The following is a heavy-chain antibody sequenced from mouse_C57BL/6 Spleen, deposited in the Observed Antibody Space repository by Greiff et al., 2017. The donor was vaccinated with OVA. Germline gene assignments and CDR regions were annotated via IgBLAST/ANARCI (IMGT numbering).Heavy chain of an antibody. CDR3: ARGSVCDGHSMAY. D-gene: IGHD2-3*01. CDR2: IYPNSGST. V-gene: IGHV1-64*01. J-gene: IGHJ3*01. CDR1: GYTFTSYW. Sequence: QVQLQQPGAELVKPGASVKLSCKASGYTFTSYWMHWVKQRPGQGLEWIGKIYPNSGSTNYNEKFKSKATLTVDKSSSTAYMQLSSLTSVYSAVYYCARGSVCDGHSMAYWGQGTLVTVSA.